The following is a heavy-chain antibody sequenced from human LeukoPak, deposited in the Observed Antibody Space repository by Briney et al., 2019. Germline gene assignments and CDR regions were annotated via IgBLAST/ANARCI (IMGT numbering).Heavy chain of an antibody. CDR2: IWYDGTIK. Sequence: GGSLRLSCAASGFTFSSYGMHWVRQAPGKGLEWVALIWYDGTIKYYADSVKGRFTISRDNSKNTLSLQMNSLRAEDTAVYYCAREHYHGSGSYKVNRFDPWGQGTLVTVSS. CDR3: AREHYHGSGSYKVNRFDP. D-gene: IGHD3-10*01. CDR1: GFTFSSYG. V-gene: IGHV3-33*01. J-gene: IGHJ5*02.